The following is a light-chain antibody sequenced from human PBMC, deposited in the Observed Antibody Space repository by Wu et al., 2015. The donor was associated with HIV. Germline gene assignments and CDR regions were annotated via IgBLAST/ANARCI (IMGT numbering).Light chain of an antibody. J-gene: IGKJ4*01. V-gene: IGKV1-33*01. CDR3: QQYKNLPTT. CDR1: QDISDY. CDR2: DAS. Sequence: DIQMTQSPSSLSASVGDRVTISCQASQDISDYLNWYQQKVGKAPKLLIYDASNLEAGVPSGLSGSGSGTNFTFTISSLQPEDIATYYCQQYKNLPTTFGGRDQGGDQT.